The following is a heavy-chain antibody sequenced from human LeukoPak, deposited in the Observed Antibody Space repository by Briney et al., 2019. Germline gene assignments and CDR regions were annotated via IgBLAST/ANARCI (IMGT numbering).Heavy chain of an antibody. V-gene: IGHV3-74*01. CDR1: GFTFIRFW. D-gene: IGHD3-16*01. J-gene: IGHJ4*02. CDR3: IGGMGDY. Sequence: GESLRLSCTASGFTFIRFWMHWVRHVPGKGLEWVSRIDVDGKIITYADSVKGRFTISRDNSKNMLYLQMNSLKTDDTAVYYCIGGMGDYWGQGTLVTVSS. CDR2: IDVDGKII.